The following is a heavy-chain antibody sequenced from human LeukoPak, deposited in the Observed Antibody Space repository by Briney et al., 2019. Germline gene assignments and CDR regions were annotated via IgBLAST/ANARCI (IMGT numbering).Heavy chain of an antibody. CDR3: AREPGFDSSGYLNWFDP. J-gene: IGHJ5*02. D-gene: IGHD3-22*01. V-gene: IGHV4-59*01. Sequence: SETLSLTCTVSGGSISSYYWSWIRQPPGKGLEWIACISYSGSTKYNPSLKSRVTISVDTSRSQLSLKLSSVTAADTAVYYCAREPGFDSSGYLNWFDPWGQGTLVTVSS. CDR2: ISYSGST. CDR1: GGSISSYY.